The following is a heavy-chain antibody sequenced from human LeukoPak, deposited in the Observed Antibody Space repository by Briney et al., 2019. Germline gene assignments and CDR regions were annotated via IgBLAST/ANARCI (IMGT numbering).Heavy chain of an antibody. J-gene: IGHJ4*02. CDR1: GYTFTGYY. CDR3: AREGAYGSGKEGGPPGFDY. D-gene: IGHD3-10*01. CDR2: INPNSGGT. Sequence: ASVKVSCKASGYTFTGYYMHWVRQAPGQGLEWMGWINPNSGGTNYAQKFQGRVTMTRDTSISTAYMELSRLRSDDTAVYYCAREGAYGSGKEGGPPGFDYWGQGTLVTVSS. V-gene: IGHV1-2*02.